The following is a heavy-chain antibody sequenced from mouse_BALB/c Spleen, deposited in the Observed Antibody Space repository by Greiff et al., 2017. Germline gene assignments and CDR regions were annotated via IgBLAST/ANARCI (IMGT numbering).Heavy chain of an antibody. CDR1: GFSLTSYG. CDR3: ARDRYGNYVDAMDY. V-gene: IGHV2-9*02. Sequence: VKLQESGPGLVAPSQSLSITCTVSGFSLTSYGVHWVRQPPGKGLEWLGVIWAGGSTNYNSALMSRLSISKDNSKSQVFLKMNSLQTDDTAMYYCARDRYGNYVDAMDYWGQGTSVTVSS. D-gene: IGHD2-10*02. CDR2: IWAGGST. J-gene: IGHJ4*01.